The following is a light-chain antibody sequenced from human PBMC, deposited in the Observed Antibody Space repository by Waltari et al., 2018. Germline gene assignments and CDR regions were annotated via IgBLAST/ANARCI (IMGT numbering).Light chain of an antibody. CDR2: GAS. V-gene: IGKV3-15*01. CDR3: QQYNNWRT. Sequence: EVLMTQSPPTLSVSPGERAPLSCRASQRIARNLAWYQQKPGQAPRLLIYGASTRATDVPDRFSGSGSGTEFTLTISSLQSEDFAVYYCQQYNNWRTFGQGTKLEIK. J-gene: IGKJ2*01. CDR1: QRIARN.